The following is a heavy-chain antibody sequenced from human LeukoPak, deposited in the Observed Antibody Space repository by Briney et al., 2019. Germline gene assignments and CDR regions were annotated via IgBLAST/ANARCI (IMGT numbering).Heavy chain of an antibody. J-gene: IGHJ6*02. V-gene: IGHV4-59*01. CDR2: IYYTGGT. Sequence: PSETLSLTCTVSGGSISCYYWSWLRQPPGKGLEWIGYIYYTGGTNYNPSLKSRVTISADTSKNQFSLTLNSVTAADTAVYYWWRITGTHYYYDYGMDVWGQGTTVTVSS. CDR3: WRITGTHYYYDYGMDV. CDR1: GGSISCYY. D-gene: IGHD1-20*01.